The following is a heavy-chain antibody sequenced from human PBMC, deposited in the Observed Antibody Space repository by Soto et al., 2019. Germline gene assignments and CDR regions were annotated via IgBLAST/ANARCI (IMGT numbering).Heavy chain of an antibody. CDR1: GASISSGGSS. J-gene: IGHJ6*02. CDR3: ARGLAVRGSYGLDV. CDR2: IYHSGIT. V-gene: IGHV4-30-2*01. D-gene: IGHD3-10*01. Sequence: QLQLQESGSGLVKPSQTLSLTCAVSGASISSGGSSWSWIRQAPGTGLEWIGYIYHSGITNYNPSLKSRVTMSVDKSQDQVSLSLSFVTAADTAVYYCARGLAVRGSYGLDVWGQGTTVTVSS.